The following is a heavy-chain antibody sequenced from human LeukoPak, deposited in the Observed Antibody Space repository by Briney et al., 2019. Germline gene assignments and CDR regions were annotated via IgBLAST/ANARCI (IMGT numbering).Heavy chain of an antibody. CDR2: IYYSGST. Sequence: KPSETLSLTCTVSGVSISSYYWSWIRQPPGKGLERIGYIYYSGSTNYNPSLKSRVTISVDTSKNQFSLKLSSVTAADTAVYYCARKTMVRGVIIKRLDWFDPWGQGTLVTVSS. D-gene: IGHD3-10*01. J-gene: IGHJ5*02. V-gene: IGHV4-59*12. CDR3: ARKTMVRGVIIKRLDWFDP. CDR1: GVSISSYY.